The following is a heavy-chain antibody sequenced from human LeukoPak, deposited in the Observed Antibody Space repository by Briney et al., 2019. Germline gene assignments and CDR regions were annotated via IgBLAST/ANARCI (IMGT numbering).Heavy chain of an antibody. V-gene: IGHV3-23*01. CDR1: GFTFSSYS. Sequence: GGSLRLSCAASGFTFSSYSMNWVRQAPGKGLEWVSAISGSGGSTYYADSVKGRFTISRDNSKNTLYLQMNSLRAEDTAVYYCAKDRNYACWFDPWGQGTLVTVSS. CDR3: AKDRNYACWFDP. CDR2: ISGSGGST. D-gene: IGHD4-11*01. J-gene: IGHJ5*02.